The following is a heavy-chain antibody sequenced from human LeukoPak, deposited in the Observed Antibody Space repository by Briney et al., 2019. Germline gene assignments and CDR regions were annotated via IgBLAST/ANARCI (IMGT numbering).Heavy chain of an antibody. CDR1: GFTFTNYA. D-gene: IGHD6-19*01. V-gene: IGHV1-3*03. Sequence: ASVKVSCKASGFTFTNYAMHWVRQAPGQRLEWMGWINAGHGNTKYSQEFQGRVTITRDTSASTAYMELSSLRSEDTAVYYCARVVRYSSGPLTDLFPYSFDYWGQGTLVTVSS. CDR3: ARVVRYSSGPLTDLFPYSFDY. CDR2: INAGHGNT. J-gene: IGHJ4*02.